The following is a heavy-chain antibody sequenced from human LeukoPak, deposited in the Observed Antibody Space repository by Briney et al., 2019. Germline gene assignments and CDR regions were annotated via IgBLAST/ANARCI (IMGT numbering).Heavy chain of an antibody. Sequence: GGCPRLSCAASGFTFSSYWISWVRQAPGKGLEWVANINHDASEKYYVDSVRGRFTISRDNAKDSAFLQMNSLRAEDTAVYYCARRRPTPFWGEGT. CDR2: INHDASEK. V-gene: IGHV3-7*04. J-gene: IGHJ1*01. CDR1: GFTFSSYW. CDR3: ARRRPTPF.